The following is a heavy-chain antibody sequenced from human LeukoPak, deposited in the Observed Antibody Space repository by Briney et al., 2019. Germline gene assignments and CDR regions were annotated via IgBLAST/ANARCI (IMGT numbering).Heavy chain of an antibody. D-gene: IGHD3-3*01. CDR1: GGSISTYY. V-gene: IGHV4-4*07. CDR2: IYTSGST. J-gene: IGHJ4*02. CDR3: ARGRTSAAYYDFWSGYSDFDY. Sequence: PSETLSLTCTVSGGSISTYYWSWIRQPAGKGLEWIGRIYTSGSTNYNPSLKSRVTISVDTSKNQFSLKLSSVTAADTAVYYCARGRTSAAYYDFWSGYSDFDYWGQGTLVTVSS.